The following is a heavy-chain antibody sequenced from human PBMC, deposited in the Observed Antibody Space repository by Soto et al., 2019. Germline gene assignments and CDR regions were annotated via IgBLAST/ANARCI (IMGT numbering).Heavy chain of an antibody. CDR2: IYAGNGNT. V-gene: IGHV1-3*01. CDR3: ARGGGEVVVVWAAAFDI. D-gene: IGHD2-15*01. J-gene: IGHJ3*02. CDR1: GYTFTSYA. Sequence: ASVKVSCKASGYTFTSYAMHWVRQAPGQRLEWMGWIYAGNGNTKYSQKFQGRVTITRDTSASTAYMELSSLRSEDTAVYYCARGGGEVVVVWAAAFDIWGQGTMVTVSS.